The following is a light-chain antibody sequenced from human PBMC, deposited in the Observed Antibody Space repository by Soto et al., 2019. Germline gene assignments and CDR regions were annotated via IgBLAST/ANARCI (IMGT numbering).Light chain of an antibody. CDR2: GAS. CDR1: QSVSSN. CDR3: QQYSSWPPWA. J-gene: IGKJ1*01. V-gene: IGKV3-15*01. Sequence: EIVMTQSPASLSVSPGERATLSCRASQSVSSNLAWYRQKPGQAPRLLTYGASTRVTGVPARFSGSVSGTEFTLTISSPQSEDFAVYYCQQYSSWPPWACGQGTKVDIK.